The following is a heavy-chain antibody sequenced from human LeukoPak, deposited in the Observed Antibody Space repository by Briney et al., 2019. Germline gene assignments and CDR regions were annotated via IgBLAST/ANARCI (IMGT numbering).Heavy chain of an antibody. CDR1: GFTVSSNY. CDR3: ARDGSGSDAFDI. Sequence: GGSLRPSCAASGFTVSSNYMSWVRQPPGKGLEWASVIYTVGNTDYADSVKGRFTISRDNSKNTLYLQMNSLRAEDTAVYYCARDGSGSDAFDIWGQGTMVTVSS. CDR2: IYTVGNT. J-gene: IGHJ3*02. D-gene: IGHD6-19*01. V-gene: IGHV3-66*01.